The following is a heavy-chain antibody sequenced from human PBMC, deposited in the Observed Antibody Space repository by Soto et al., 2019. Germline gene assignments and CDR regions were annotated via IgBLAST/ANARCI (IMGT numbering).Heavy chain of an antibody. Sequence: GGSLRLSCAASGFTFSSYAMHWVRRAPGKGLEWVAVISYDGSDKYYADSVKGRFTISRDNSRNTLYLQMNSLRPEDTAVYYCERDKTDLSGRIDYWGQGTLVTVSS. CDR3: ERDKTDLSGRIDY. CDR1: GFTFSSYA. V-gene: IGHV3-30-3*01. CDR2: ISYDGSDK. J-gene: IGHJ4*02. D-gene: IGHD3-10*01.